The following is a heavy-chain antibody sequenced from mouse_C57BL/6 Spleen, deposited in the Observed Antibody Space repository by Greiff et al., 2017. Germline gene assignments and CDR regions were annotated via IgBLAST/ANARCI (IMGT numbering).Heavy chain of an antibody. J-gene: IGHJ2*01. CDR1: GYTFTSYW. CDR3: SRHYGSRYFDY. D-gene: IGHD1-1*01. Sequence: QVQLQQPGAELVMPGASVKLSCTASGYTFTSYWMHWVKQRPGQGLEWIGEIDPSDSYTNYKQKFKCKSTLTVDKSSHAAYIQLGSLTAEDAAVYYCSRHYGSRYFDYWGQGTTLTVSS. V-gene: IGHV1-69*01. CDR2: IDPSDSYT.